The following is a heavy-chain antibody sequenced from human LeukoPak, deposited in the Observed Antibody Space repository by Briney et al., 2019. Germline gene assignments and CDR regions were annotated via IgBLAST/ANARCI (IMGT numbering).Heavy chain of an antibody. CDR2: ISAYNGNT. D-gene: IGHD1-14*01. Sequence: ASVRVSCKASGYTFTSYGISWVRQAPGQGLEWMGWISAYNGNTNYAQKLQGRVTMTTDTSTSTAYMELRSLRSDDTAVYYCARIVPGLYYFDYWGQGTLVTVSS. J-gene: IGHJ4*02. V-gene: IGHV1-18*01. CDR3: ARIVPGLYYFDY. CDR1: GYTFTSYG.